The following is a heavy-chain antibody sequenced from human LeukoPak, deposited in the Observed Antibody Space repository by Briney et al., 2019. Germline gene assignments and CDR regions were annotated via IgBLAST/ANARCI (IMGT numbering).Heavy chain of an antibody. V-gene: IGHV3-21*01. CDR3: ARDPGGSYPDDAFDI. CDR2: ISSSSSSI. J-gene: IGHJ3*02. CDR1: GLTFSSYS. D-gene: IGHD1-26*01. Sequence: GGSLRLSCAASGLTFSSYSVNWVRQAPGKGLEWVSSISSSSSSIYYADSVKGRFTISRDNAKNSLYLQMNSLRAEDTAVYYCARDPGGSYPDDAFDIWGQGTMVTVSS.